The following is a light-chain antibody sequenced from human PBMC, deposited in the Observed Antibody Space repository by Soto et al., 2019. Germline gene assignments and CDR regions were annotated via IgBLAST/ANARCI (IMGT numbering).Light chain of an antibody. Sequence: DIQMTQSPSSLSASVGDRVTITCRASQSIGDYLNWYQQKLGRAPKVLISAASRLQRGVPSRFSGSGSGTDFTLTISSLQPEAFATYYCQQSYNTPLTFGGGTKVQIK. CDR3: QQSYNTPLT. CDR2: AAS. J-gene: IGKJ4*01. CDR1: QSIGDY. V-gene: IGKV1-39*01.